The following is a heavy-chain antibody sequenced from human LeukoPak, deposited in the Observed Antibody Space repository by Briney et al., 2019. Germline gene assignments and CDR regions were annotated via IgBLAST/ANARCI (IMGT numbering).Heavy chain of an antibody. J-gene: IGHJ4*02. D-gene: IGHD3-22*01. CDR2: IYYSGSI. Sequence: PSETLSLTCTVSGGSIGSTSYYWGWIGQPPGKGLAWIGSIYYSGSIYYNPSLKSRVNISVDTSKSHVSLELSSVTAADTAVYYCARHSSLGSGYYYWGQGTLGTVSS. CDR1: GGSIGSTSYY. V-gene: IGHV4-39*01. CDR3: ARHSSLGSGYYY.